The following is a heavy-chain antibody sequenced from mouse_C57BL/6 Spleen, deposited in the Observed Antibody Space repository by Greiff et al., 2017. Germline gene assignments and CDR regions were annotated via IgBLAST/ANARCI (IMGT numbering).Heavy chain of an antibody. Sequence: EVQLVESGEGLVEPGGSLKLSCAASGFTFSSYAMSWVRQTPEKGLEWVAYISGGGDYNNYAENVKGRFTISRDKARNTLYLQMSSLKSEDTAMYYCTRDGGYYYGSFDYWGQGTTLTVSS. CDR3: TRDGGYYYGSFDY. V-gene: IGHV5-9-1*02. D-gene: IGHD1-1*01. CDR1: GFTFSSYA. J-gene: IGHJ2*01. CDR2: ISGGGDYN.